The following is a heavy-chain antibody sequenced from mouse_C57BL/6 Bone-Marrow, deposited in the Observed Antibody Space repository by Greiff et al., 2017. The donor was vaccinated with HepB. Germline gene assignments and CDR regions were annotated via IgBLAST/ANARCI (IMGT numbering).Heavy chain of an antibody. Sequence: EVHLVESGEGLVKPGGSLKLSCAASGFTFSSYAMSWVRQTPEKRLEWVAYISSGGDYIYYADTVKGRFTISRDNARNTLYLQMSILKSEDTAMYYCTRARYYYGSSPFAYWGQGTLVTVSA. D-gene: IGHD1-1*01. V-gene: IGHV5-9-1*02. CDR3: TRARYYYGSSPFAY. J-gene: IGHJ3*01. CDR2: ISSGGDYI. CDR1: GFTFSSYA.